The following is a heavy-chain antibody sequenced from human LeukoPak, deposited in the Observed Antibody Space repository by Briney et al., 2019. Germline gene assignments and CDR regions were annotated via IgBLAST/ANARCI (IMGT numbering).Heavy chain of an antibody. Sequence: GGSLRPSCAASGFALSSHWMTWVRQVPGRGPEWVANVNRDGSETYYLDSVKGRFTISKDNAKNSLYLQMNSLRAEDTALYHCARNNGMDVWGQGTTVIVSS. J-gene: IGHJ6*02. CDR2: VNRDGSET. CDR1: GFALSSHW. CDR3: ARNNGMDV. V-gene: IGHV3-7*03.